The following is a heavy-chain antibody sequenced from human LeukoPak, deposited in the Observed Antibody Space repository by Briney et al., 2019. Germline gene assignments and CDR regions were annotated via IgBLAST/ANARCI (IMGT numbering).Heavy chain of an antibody. CDR2: ISGSGGST. D-gene: IGHD3-3*01. CDR1: GFTFSSYA. J-gene: IGHJ4*02. Sequence: GGSLRLSCAASGFTFSSYAMSWVRQAPGKGLEWVSAISGSGGSTYYADSVKGRFTISRDNSKNTLYLQMNSLGAEDTAVYYCAKDSNRYYDFWSGYYFDYWGQGTLVTVSS. V-gene: IGHV3-23*01. CDR3: AKDSNRYYDFWSGYYFDY.